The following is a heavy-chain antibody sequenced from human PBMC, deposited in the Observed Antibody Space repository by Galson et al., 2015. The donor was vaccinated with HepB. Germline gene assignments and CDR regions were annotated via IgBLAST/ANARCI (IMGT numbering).Heavy chain of an antibody. D-gene: IGHD4-23*01. CDR3: AKDGYGGRDYYYMDV. V-gene: IGHV3-9*01. CDR2: ISWNSGSI. Sequence: SLRLSCAASGFTFDDYAMHWVRQAPGKGLEWVSGISWNSGSIGYADSVKGRFTISRDNAKNSLYLQMNSLRAEDTALYYCAKDGYGGRDYYYMDVWGKGTTVTVSS. J-gene: IGHJ6*03. CDR1: GFTFDDYA.